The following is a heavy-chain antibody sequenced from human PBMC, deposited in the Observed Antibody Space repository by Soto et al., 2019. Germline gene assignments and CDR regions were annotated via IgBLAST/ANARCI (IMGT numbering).Heavy chain of an antibody. CDR2: IIPISGTT. CDR1: GGTFSTRA. CDR3: ARGYCSGGNCYSGMDV. Sequence: ASVKVSCKASGGTFSTRAIIWVRQAPGHGLEWMGGIIPISGTTYYTQKFQGRVTITADEPTSTAFLELSSLKSDDTAVFFCARGYCSGGNCYSGMDVWGQGTMVTVSS. V-gene: IGHV1-69*13. D-gene: IGHD2-15*01. J-gene: IGHJ6*02.